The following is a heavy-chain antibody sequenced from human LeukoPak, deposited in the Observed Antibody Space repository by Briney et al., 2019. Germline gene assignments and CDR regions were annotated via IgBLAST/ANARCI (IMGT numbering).Heavy chain of an antibody. CDR2: ISSSSSYI. D-gene: IGHD6-13*01. J-gene: IGHJ4*02. CDR3: AREELAAAFN. Sequence: GGSLRLSCAASGFTFSSYSMNWVLQAPGKGLGWVSSISSSSSYIYYADSVKGRFTISRDNAKNSLYLQMNSLRAEDTAVYYCAREELAAAFNWGQGTLVTVSS. V-gene: IGHV3-21*01. CDR1: GFTFSSYS.